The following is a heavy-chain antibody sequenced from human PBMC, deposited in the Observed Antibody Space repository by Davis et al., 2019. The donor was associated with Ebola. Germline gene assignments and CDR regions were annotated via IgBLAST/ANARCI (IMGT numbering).Heavy chain of an antibody. Sequence: PGGSLRLSCKGSGYNFSSYWIGWVRQMPGKGLEWMGIIYPVDSDTRYSPSFQGQVTISADKSISTAYLQWSSLKASDTAMYYCARGYIVPTIWEGLDYWGQGTLVTVSS. J-gene: IGHJ4*02. D-gene: IGHD5-12*01. V-gene: IGHV5-51*01. CDR3: ARGYIVPTIWEGLDY. CDR1: GYNFSSYW. CDR2: IYPVDSDT.